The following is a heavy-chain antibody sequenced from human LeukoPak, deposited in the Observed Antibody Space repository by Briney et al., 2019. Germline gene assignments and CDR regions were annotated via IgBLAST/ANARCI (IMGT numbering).Heavy chain of an antibody. D-gene: IGHD3-22*01. J-gene: IGHJ4*02. CDR2: IYYSGST. CDR3: ARYMIYYDSSGYSKGADY. V-gene: IGHV4-31*03. Sequence: SETLSLTCTVSGGSISSSSYYWGWIRQHPGKGLEWIGYIYYSGSTYYNPSLKSRVTISVDTSKNQFSLKLSSVTAADTAVYYCARYMIYYDSSGYSKGADYWGQGTLVTVSS. CDR1: GGSISSSSYY.